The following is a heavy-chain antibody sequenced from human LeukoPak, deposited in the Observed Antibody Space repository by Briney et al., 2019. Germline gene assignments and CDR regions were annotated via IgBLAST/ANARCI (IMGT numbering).Heavy chain of an antibody. D-gene: IGHD3-22*01. Sequence: PGGSLRLSCAASGFSFSDCYMSWIRQAPGKGLEWLSYISSDSNAMHYADSVMGRFTISRDNAKNSLYLQMNSLRAEDTAVYYCATYYYDTSGYPAFDYWGQGTLVTVSS. CDR1: GFSFSDCY. V-gene: IGHV3-11*04. J-gene: IGHJ4*02. CDR3: ATYYYDTSGYPAFDY. CDR2: ISSDSNAM.